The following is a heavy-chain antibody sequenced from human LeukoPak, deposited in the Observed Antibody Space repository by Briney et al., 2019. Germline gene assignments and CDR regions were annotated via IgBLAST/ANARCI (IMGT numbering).Heavy chain of an antibody. J-gene: IGHJ6*03. CDR3: ARHGDTFYYYMDV. D-gene: IGHD3-16*01. V-gene: IGHV4-4*09. Sequence: SETLSLTCTVSGGSISSYYWSWIRQPPGKGLEWIGYIYTSGSTSYNPSLKSRVTISVDTSKNQFSLKLSSVTAADTAVYYCARHGDTFYYYMDVWGKGTPATVSS. CDR2: IYTSGST. CDR1: GGSISSYY.